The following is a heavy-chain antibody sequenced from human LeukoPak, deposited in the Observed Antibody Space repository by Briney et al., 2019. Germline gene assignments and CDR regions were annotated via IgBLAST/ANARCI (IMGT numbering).Heavy chain of an antibody. D-gene: IGHD5-24*01. V-gene: IGHV3-33*01. CDR1: GFTFSSYG. CDR2: IWYDGSNK. Sequence: PGGSLRLSCAASGFTFSSYGMHWVRQAPGKGLEWVAVIWYDGSNKYYADSVKGRFTISRDNSKNTLYLRMNSLRAEDTAVYYCARDLWMMATIAPFDYWGQGTLVTVSS. CDR3: ARDLWMMATIAPFDY. J-gene: IGHJ4*02.